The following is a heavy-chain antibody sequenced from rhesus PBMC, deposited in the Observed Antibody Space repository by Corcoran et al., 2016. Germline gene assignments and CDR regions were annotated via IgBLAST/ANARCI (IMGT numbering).Heavy chain of an antibody. Sequence: QLQLQESGPGLVKPSETLSVTSAVSGAPISGGYWSWFRQAQGKGLGWIGYIYVSGSSTNYNPSLQSRVTLSVDTSKTQRSLKLSSVTTADTAVYYCATGDTAGTVTFFDYWGQGVLVTVSS. V-gene: IGHV4-169*02. D-gene: IGHD5-42*01. CDR3: ATGDTAGTVTFFDY. CDR2: IYVSGSST. J-gene: IGHJ4*01. CDR1: GAPISGGY.